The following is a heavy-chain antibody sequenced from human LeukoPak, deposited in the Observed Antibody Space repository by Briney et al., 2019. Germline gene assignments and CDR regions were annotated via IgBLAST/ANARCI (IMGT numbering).Heavy chain of an antibody. CDR3: ARTTIFGVVRLPDAFDI. CDR2: IYPGDSDT. D-gene: IGHD3-3*01. Sequence: GESLKISCKGSGYSFTSYWIGWVRQMPGKGLEWMGIIYPGDSDTRYSPSFQGQVTISADKSISTAYLRWSSLKASDTAMYYCARTTIFGVVRLPDAFDIWGQGTMVTVSS. V-gene: IGHV5-51*01. CDR1: GYSFTSYW. J-gene: IGHJ3*02.